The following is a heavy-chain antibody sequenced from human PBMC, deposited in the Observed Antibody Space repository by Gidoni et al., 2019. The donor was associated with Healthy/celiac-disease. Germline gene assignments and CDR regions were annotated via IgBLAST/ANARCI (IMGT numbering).Heavy chain of an antibody. J-gene: IGHJ3*02. Sequence: QIAVKESGPTLVQPTQNLKLTYTLSGFSLSTSGVGVDWIRQPPGKALEWLALIYWNDDKRNSPSLKSRLTITKDTSKNQVVLTMTNMDPVDTATYYCAHRRGSLDAFDIWGQGTMVTVSS. CDR3: AHRRGSLDAFDI. D-gene: IGHD1-26*01. V-gene: IGHV2-5*01. CDR2: IYWNDDK. CDR1: GFSLSTSGVG.